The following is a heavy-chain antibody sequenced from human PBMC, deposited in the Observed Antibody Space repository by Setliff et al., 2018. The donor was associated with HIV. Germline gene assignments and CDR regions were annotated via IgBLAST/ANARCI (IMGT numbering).Heavy chain of an antibody. V-gene: IGHV4-31*02. J-gene: IGHJ4*02. CDR3: ARVRLTMIMMVDYFDQ. CDR2: IYYSGST. Sequence: SETLSLTCTVSVGSVSSGGYYWSWIRQHPGRGLEWIGHIYYSGSTYDNPSLKSRFSISIDTSKNRFSLEVASVTAADTAVYYCARVRLTMIMMVDYFDQWGQGTLVTVSS. CDR1: VGSVSSGGYY. D-gene: IGHD3-22*01.